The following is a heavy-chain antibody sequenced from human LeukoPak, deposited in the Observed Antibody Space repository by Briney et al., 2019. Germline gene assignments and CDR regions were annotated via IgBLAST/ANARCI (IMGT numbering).Heavy chain of an antibody. CDR2: IGGSRGSI. D-gene: IGHD3-10*02. Sequence: GGSLRLSCEASGFTFSSYEMNWVRQAPGKGLEWVSYIGGSRGSIYYADSVKGRFTISRDNAKNSLYLQMNSLRAEDTAVYYCAELGITMIGGVWGKGTTVTISS. V-gene: IGHV3-48*03. CDR1: GFTFSSYE. J-gene: IGHJ6*04. CDR3: AELGITMIGGV.